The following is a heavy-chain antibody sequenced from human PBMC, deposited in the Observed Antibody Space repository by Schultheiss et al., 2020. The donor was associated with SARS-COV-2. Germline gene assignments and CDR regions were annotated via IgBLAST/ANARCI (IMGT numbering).Heavy chain of an antibody. J-gene: IGHJ5*02. V-gene: IGHV3-7*01. CDR1: GFTFSSYW. D-gene: IGHD3-3*01. CDR2: IKQDGSEK. CDR3: ARDQLYYDFWSGYSSNWFDP. Sequence: GESLKISCAASGFTFSSYWMSWVRQAPGKGLEWVANIKQDGSEKYYVDSVKGRFTISRDNAKNSLYLQMNSLRAEDTAVYYCARDQLYYDFWSGYSSNWFDPWGQGTLVTVSS.